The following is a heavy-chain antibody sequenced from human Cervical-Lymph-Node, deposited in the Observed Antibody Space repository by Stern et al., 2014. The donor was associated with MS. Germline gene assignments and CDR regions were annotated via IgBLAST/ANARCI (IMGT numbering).Heavy chain of an antibody. CDR3: ARQPDYSDFLDF. CDR1: GYNFIDHA. V-gene: IGHV1-3*01. CDR2: INGGPGNN. D-gene: IGHD4-11*01. J-gene: IGHJ4*02. Sequence: QVQLVQSGAEVKKPGASMTISCKTSGYNFIDHAIHWVRQAPGQRLEWMGWINGGPGNNNYSQTFQGRVSFTRDKAASAAYMDLSSLSPDDTAVYYCARQPDYSDFLDFWGQGTLVTVSS.